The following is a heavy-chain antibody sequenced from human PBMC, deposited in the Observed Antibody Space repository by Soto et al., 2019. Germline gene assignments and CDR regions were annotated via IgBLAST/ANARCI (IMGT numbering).Heavy chain of an antibody. J-gene: IGHJ3*02. D-gene: IGHD1-26*01. CDR3: AKEGATDAFDI. Sequence: PGGSLRLSCAASGFTFSSYGMHWVRQAPGKGLEWVAVISYDGSNKYYADSVKGRFTISRDNSKNTLYLQMNSLRAEDTAVYYCAKEGATDAFDIWGQGTMVTVSS. V-gene: IGHV3-30*18. CDR1: GFTFSSYG. CDR2: ISYDGSNK.